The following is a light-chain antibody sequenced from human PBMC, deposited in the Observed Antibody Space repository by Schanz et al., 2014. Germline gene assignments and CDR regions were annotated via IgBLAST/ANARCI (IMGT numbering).Light chain of an antibody. CDR1: SSDVGGYDY. CDR3: SSYAGSNNLGV. CDR2: DVN. V-gene: IGLV2-11*01. J-gene: IGLJ3*02. Sequence: QSALTQPRSVSGSPGQSVTISCTGTSSDVGGYDYVSWYQQHPGKAPKFMIYDVNKRPSGVPDRFSGSKSGNTASLIVSGLQSEDEADYYCSSYAGSNNLGVFGGGTKLTVL.